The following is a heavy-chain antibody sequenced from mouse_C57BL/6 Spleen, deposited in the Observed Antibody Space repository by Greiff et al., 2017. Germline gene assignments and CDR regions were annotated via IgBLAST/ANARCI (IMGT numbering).Heavy chain of an antibody. V-gene: IGHV1-80*01. J-gene: IGHJ4*01. Sequence: QVHVKQSGAELVKPGASVKISCKASGYAFSSYWMNWVKQRPGKGLEWIGQIYPGDGATNYTGKFKGKATLTADKSSSTAYKQLSSMTSEDSAVYFCARWGYSNYGAMDYWGQGTSVTVSS. CDR3: ARWGYSNYGAMDY. CDR2: IYPGDGAT. CDR1: GYAFSSYW. D-gene: IGHD2-5*01.